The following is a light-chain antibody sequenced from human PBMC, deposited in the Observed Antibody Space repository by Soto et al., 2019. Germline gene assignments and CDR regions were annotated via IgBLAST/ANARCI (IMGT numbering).Light chain of an antibody. Sequence: QPVLTQSPSASASLGASVKLTCTLSSGHSSYDIAWHQQQPDKGPRFLMTVNSGGSHNKGDGIPDRFSGSSSGAERYLTISSLQSEDEAYYYCQNWGTGYVVFGGGTKLTVL. CDR1: SGHSSYD. J-gene: IGLJ2*01. V-gene: IGLV4-69*01. CDR2: VNSGGSH. CDR3: QNWGTGYVV.